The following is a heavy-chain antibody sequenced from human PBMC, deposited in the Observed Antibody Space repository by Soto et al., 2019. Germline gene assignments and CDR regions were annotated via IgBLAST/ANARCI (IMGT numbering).Heavy chain of an antibody. Sequence: PGESLKISCKGSRNNFTNYWITWVRQMPGKGLEWMGRIDPSDSYTKYSPSFQGHVTISADKSISTAYLQWSSLKASDTAMYYCATQMRNYNGWDPWGQGTLATGSS. CDR1: RNNFTNYW. CDR3: ATQMRNYNGWDP. J-gene: IGHJ5*02. CDR2: IDPSDSYT. V-gene: IGHV5-10-1*01. D-gene: IGHD3-10*01.